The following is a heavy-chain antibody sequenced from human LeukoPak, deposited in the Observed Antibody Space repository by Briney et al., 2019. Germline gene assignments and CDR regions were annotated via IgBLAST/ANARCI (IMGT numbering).Heavy chain of an antibody. CDR2: INHSGST. J-gene: IGHJ3*01. CDR1: GGSFSGYY. V-gene: IGHV4-34*01. CDR3: ARGGYDFWSGYYTGGWFDP. Sequence: SETLSLTCAVYGGSFSGYYWSWIRQPPGKGLEWIGEINHSGSTNYNPSLKSRVTISVDTSKNQFSLKLSSVTAADTAVYYCARGGYDFWSGYYTGGWFDPWGQGTAVTVSS. D-gene: IGHD3-3*01.